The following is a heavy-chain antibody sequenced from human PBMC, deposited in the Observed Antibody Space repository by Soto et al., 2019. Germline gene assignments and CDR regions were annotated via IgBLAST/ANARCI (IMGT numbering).Heavy chain of an antibody. V-gene: IGHV1-18*01. CDR3: ARQQWLYYYYGMDV. CDR1: GYTFTTYG. D-gene: IGHD6-19*01. CDR2: ISAYNGNT. J-gene: IGHJ6*02. Sequence: ASVKVSGKASGYTFTTYGISWVRQAPGQGLEWMGWISAYNGNTNYAQKIQGRVTMTTDTSTSTAYMELRSLRSDDTAVYYCARQQWLYYYYGMDVWGQGTTVTVSS.